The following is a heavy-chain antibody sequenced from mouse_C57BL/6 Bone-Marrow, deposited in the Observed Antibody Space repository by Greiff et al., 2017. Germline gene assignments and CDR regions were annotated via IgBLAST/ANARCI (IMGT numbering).Heavy chain of an antibody. V-gene: IGHV8-8*01. CDR1: GFSLNTFDMS. J-gene: IGHJ3*01. CDR2: IWWDDDK. Sequence: QVTLKVSGPGLLQPSQTLSLTCSFSGFSLNTFDMSVGWISQPSGKGLEWLAHIWWDDDKDYNPALKSRLTISNDTSKNLVFLKLAKVDTADTATYYCARGYYGSSSWFSYWGQGTLVTVSA. CDR3: ARGYYGSSSWFSY. D-gene: IGHD1-1*01.